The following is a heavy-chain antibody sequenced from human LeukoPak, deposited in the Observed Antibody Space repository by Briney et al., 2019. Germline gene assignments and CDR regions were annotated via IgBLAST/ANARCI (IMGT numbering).Heavy chain of an antibody. J-gene: IGHJ4*02. Sequence: GGSLRLSCAASGFTFSGYYMNWVRQAPGKGLEWVSYISTSSSTIYYADSVKGRFTISRDNAKNSLYLRMNSLRAEDTAVYYCAGISGWYGSVIDYWGQGTLVTVSS. D-gene: IGHD6-19*01. V-gene: IGHV3-48*01. CDR2: ISTSSSTI. CDR1: GFTFSGYY. CDR3: AGISGWYGSVIDY.